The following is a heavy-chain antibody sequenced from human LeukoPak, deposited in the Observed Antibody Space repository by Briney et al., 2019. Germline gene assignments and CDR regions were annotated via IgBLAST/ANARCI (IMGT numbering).Heavy chain of an antibody. J-gene: IGHJ4*02. CDR1: GFTFSSYG. Sequence: GGSLRLSCAASGFTFSSYGMHWVRQAPGKGLEWVAVISYDGSNKYYADSVKGRFTISRDNSKNTLYLQMNSLRAEDTAVYYCARGEWRELLSEDFDYWGQGTLVTVSS. CDR2: ISYDGSNK. D-gene: IGHD1-26*01. V-gene: IGHV3-30*03. CDR3: ARGEWRELLSEDFDY.